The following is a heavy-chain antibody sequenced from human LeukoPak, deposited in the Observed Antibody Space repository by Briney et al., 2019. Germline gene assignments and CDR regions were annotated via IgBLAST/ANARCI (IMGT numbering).Heavy chain of an antibody. D-gene: IGHD3-3*01. CDR2: IYWNDDN. J-gene: IGHJ3*02. CDR3: AHIYSNYDFWSGYQGNAFDI. V-gene: IGHV2-5*01. CDR1: GFSLSTSGVG. Sequence: KESGPTLVKPTQTLTLTCTFSGFSLSTSGVGVGLIRQPPGKALDWLALIYWNDDNRYSPSLKSRVTITKDTSKNQVVLTMTNMDPVDTTTYYCAHIYSNYDFWSGYQGNAFDIWGQGTMVTVSS.